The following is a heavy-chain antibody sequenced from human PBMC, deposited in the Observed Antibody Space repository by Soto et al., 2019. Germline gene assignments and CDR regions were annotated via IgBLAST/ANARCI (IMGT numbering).Heavy chain of an antibody. CDR3: ARDPQSKVGATNWFDP. D-gene: IGHD1-26*01. CDR2: IYTSGST. CDR1: GGSISSYY. Sequence: SETLSLTCTVSGGSISSYYWSWIRQPAGKGLEWIGRIYTSGSTNYNPSLKSRVTMSVDTSKNQFSLKLSSVTAADTAVYYCARDPQSKVGATNWFDPWGQGTLVTVSS. J-gene: IGHJ5*02. V-gene: IGHV4-4*07.